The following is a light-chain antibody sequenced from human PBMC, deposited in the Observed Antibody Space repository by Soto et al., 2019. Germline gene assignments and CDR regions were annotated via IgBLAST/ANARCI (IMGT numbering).Light chain of an antibody. CDR2: DTF. CDR1: QYIKNY. Sequence: DIQMTQSPSSLSAFVGDSITITCQASQYIKNYLNWSQHKPGKAPKLLIYDTFKSDTGVPSRFSGSGSGTDFTFTISSLQPEDIATYFCQQYDSLPPTFGGGTRVDI. CDR3: QQYDSLPPT. J-gene: IGKJ4*01. V-gene: IGKV1-33*01.